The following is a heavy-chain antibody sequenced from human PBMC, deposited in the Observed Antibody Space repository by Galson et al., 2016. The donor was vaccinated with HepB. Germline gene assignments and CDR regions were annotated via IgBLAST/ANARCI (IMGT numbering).Heavy chain of an antibody. CDR3: ARVKCTDTGSYYYGMDV. V-gene: IGHV3-74*01. Sequence: SLRLSCAASGFTFSPYWMNWVRQIPGRGLEWLSRINSDGSSITYAHSVKGRFTIARDNAKNTLYLQMNRLRDEDTAMYYCARVKCTDTGSYYYGMDVWGQGTTVTVSS. CDR2: INSDGSSI. D-gene: IGHD2-8*02. J-gene: IGHJ6*02. CDR1: GFTFSPYW.